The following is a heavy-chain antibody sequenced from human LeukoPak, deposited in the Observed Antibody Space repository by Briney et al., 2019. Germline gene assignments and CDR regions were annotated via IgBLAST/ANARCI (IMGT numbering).Heavy chain of an antibody. CDR3: ARGDILTGYYPKWSYFDY. Sequence: GASVKVSCKASGYTFTGYYMHWVRQAPGQGLEWMGWINPNSGGTNYAQKFQGRVTMTRDTSISTAYMELSRLRSDDTAVYYCARGDILTGYYPKWSYFDYWGQGTLVTVSS. J-gene: IGHJ4*02. CDR2: INPNSGGT. CDR1: GYTFTGYY. V-gene: IGHV1-2*02. D-gene: IGHD3-9*01.